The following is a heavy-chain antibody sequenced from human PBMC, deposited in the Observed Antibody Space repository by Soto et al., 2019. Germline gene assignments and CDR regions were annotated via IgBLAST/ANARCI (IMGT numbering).Heavy chain of an antibody. Sequence: VRQAPGKGLEWVANIKQDGSEKYYVDPVKGRFTISRDNAKNSLYLQMNSLRAEDTAVYYCARDLSRITMVRGVIITDYGMDVWGQGTTVTVS. J-gene: IGHJ6*02. D-gene: IGHD3-10*01. CDR3: ARDLSRITMVRGVIITDYGMDV. CDR2: IKQDGSEK. V-gene: IGHV3-7*01.